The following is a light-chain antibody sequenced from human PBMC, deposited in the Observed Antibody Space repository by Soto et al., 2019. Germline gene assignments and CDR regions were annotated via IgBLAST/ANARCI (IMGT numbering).Light chain of an antibody. CDR1: SSDVGGYNY. CDR3: SSYTGSSPWV. V-gene: IGLV2-14*01. CDR2: EVS. Sequence: QSALTQPASVSGSPGQSITISCTGTSSDVGGYNYVSWYQQHPGKAPKLMIYEVSNRPSGVSNRFSGSKSGNTASLTISGLQAEDEADYYCSSYTGSSPWVFGGGTKVTVL. J-gene: IGLJ3*02.